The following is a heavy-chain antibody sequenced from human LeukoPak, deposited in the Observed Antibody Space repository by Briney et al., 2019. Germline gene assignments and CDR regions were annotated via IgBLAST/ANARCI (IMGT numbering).Heavy chain of an antibody. V-gene: IGHV1-2*02. CDR3: ARAGIAVAGTRYFDY. Sequence: ASVKVSCKASGYTFTGHYMHWVRQAPGQGLEWMGWINPNSGGTNYAQKFQGRVTMTRDTSISTAYMELSRLRSDDTAVYYCARAGIAVAGTRYFDYWGQGTLVTVSS. CDR1: GYTFTGHY. D-gene: IGHD6-19*01. J-gene: IGHJ4*02. CDR2: INPNSGGT.